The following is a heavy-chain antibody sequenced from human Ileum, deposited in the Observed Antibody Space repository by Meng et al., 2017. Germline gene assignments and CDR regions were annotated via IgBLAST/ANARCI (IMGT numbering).Heavy chain of an antibody. V-gene: IGHV4-4*02. Sequence: HLQVLAPVVVEPWGPPSRTGVVSGDSISSSNCWSWLRQSPEKGLEWIGEIILGATNNYHPSLESRVTMSVDKSKNQYSLDLTSVTAADTAVYYCAKNGRDRSFDYWGQGILVTVSS. CDR3: AKNGRDRSFDY. CDR2: IILGATN. J-gene: IGHJ4*02. D-gene: IGHD3-16*02. CDR1: GDSISSSNC.